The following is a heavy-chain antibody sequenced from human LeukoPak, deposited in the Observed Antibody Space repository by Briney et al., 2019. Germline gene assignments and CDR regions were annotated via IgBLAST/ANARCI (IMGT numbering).Heavy chain of an antibody. Sequence: ASVKVSCKASGYTFISYDINWVRQATGQGLEWMGWMNPNSGNTGYAQKFQGRVSMTRNTSISTAYMELSSLRSEDTAVYYCARKSNTSSGWFAFDYWGQGTLVTVSS. CDR3: ARKSNTSSGWFAFDY. V-gene: IGHV1-8*01. D-gene: IGHD6-19*01. CDR2: MNPNSGNT. CDR1: GYTFISYD. J-gene: IGHJ4*02.